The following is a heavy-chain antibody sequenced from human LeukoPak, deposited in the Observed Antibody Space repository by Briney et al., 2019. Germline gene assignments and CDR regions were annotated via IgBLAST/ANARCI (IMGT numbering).Heavy chain of an antibody. CDR1: EFTFSSYS. CDR3: AREDPLGYYADY. Sequence: GGSLRLSCAASEFTFSSYSMNWVRQAPGKGLEWVSYITNSGNSKSYADSVKGRFTISRDNTKNSLYLQMNGLRAEDTAVYYCAREDPLGYYADYWGQGTLVTVSS. CDR2: ITNSGNSK. J-gene: IGHJ4*02. D-gene: IGHD3-16*01. V-gene: IGHV3-48*01.